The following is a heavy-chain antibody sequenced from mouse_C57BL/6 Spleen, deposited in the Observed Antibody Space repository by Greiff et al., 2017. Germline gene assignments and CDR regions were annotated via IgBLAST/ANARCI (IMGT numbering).Heavy chain of an antibody. J-gene: IGHJ3*01. CDR1: GFTFTDYY. Sequence: EVKLVESGGGLVQPGGSLSLSCAASGFTFTDYYMSWVRQPPGKALEWLGFIRNKANGYTTEYSASVKVRFTTSRDNSQSILYLQMHALRAEDSATYYCARYPYGNYEWAGCADWGEGTLVTVSA. CDR3: ARYPYGNYEWAGCAD. D-gene: IGHD2-1*01. V-gene: IGHV7-3*01. CDR2: IRNKANGYTT.